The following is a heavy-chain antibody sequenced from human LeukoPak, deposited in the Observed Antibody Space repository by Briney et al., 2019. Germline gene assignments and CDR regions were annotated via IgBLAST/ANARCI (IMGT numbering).Heavy chain of an antibody. V-gene: IGHV4-59*08. CDR1: GGSISSYY. Sequence: SETLSLTCTVSGGSISSYYWSWIRQPPGKGLEWIGYIYYSGSTNYNPSLKSRVTISVDTSKNQFSLKLSSVTAADTAVYYCARRSYYYGSGSGGWFDPWGQGTLVTVSS. J-gene: IGHJ5*02. CDR2: IYYSGST. D-gene: IGHD3-10*01. CDR3: ARRSYYYGSGSGGWFDP.